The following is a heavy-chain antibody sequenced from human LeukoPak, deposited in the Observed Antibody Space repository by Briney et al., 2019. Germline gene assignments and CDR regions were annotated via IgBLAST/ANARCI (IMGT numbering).Heavy chain of an antibody. Sequence: GGSLRLSCGASGFTFSNVWMSWVRQAPGKGLEWVANIKQDGSEKYYVDSVKGRFTISRDNAKNSLYLQMNSLRAEDTAVYYCARIRGYSGYEADYWGQGTLVTVSS. D-gene: IGHD5-12*01. V-gene: IGHV3-7*01. CDR2: IKQDGSEK. CDR1: GFTFSNVW. J-gene: IGHJ4*02. CDR3: ARIRGYSGYEADY.